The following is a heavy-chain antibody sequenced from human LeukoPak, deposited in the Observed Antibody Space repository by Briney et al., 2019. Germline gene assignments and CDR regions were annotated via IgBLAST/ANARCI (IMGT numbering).Heavy chain of an antibody. D-gene: IGHD3-22*01. Sequence: SETLSLTCAVYGVSFSDYYWTWIRQPPGKGLEWIGEINHRGSTKYNPSLESRVTISADTSKNQFSLKLSSVTAADTAVYYCARPFDAGDNNDSGSYYPYWGQGSLVTVSS. V-gene: IGHV4-34*01. CDR2: INHRGST. CDR3: ARPFDAGDNNDSGSYYPY. CDR1: GVSFSDYY. J-gene: IGHJ4*02.